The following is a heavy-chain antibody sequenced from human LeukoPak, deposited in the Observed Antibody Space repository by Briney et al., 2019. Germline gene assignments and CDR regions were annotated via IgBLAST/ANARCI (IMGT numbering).Heavy chain of an antibody. D-gene: IGHD3-10*01. J-gene: IGHJ4*02. CDR2: INPSGGST. Sequence: ASVKVSCKASGYTFTSYYMHWVRQAPGQGLEWMGIINPSGGSTSYAQKFQGRVTMTRDTSTSTVYMELSSLRSEDTAVYYCARSSTMVRGAHGTHFDYWGQGTLVTVSS. CDR1: GYTFTSYY. V-gene: IGHV1-46*01. CDR3: ARSSTMVRGAHGTHFDY.